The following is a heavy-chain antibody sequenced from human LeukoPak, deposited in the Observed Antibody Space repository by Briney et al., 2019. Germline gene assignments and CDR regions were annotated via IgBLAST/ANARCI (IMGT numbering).Heavy chain of an antibody. D-gene: IGHD2-2*01. J-gene: IGHJ4*02. CDR1: GGSISSYY. Sequence: SETLSLTCTVSGGSISSYYRSWIRQPAGKGLEWIGRIYTSGSTNYNPSLKSRVTISVDTSKNQFSLKLSSVTAADTAVYYCLGYCSSTSCQNDYWGQGTLVTVSS. V-gene: IGHV4-4*07. CDR2: IYTSGST. CDR3: LGYCSSTSCQNDY.